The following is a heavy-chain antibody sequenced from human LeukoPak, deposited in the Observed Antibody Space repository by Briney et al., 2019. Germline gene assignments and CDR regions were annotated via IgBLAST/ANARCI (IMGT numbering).Heavy chain of an antibody. V-gene: IGHV3-7*01. CDR2: IKQDGSEK. D-gene: IGHD6-13*01. J-gene: IGHJ6*02. Sequence: QSGRSLRLSCAASGFTFSSYAMHWVRQAPGKGLEWVANIKQDGSEKYYVDSVKGRFTISRDNAKSSLYLQMNSLRAEDTAVYYCARETPYSSSWYVYYGMDVWGQGTTVTVSS. CDR3: ARETPYSSSWYVYYGMDV. CDR1: GFTFSSYA.